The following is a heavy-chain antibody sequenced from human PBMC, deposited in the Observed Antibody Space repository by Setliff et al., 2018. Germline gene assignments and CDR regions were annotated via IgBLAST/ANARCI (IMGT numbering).Heavy chain of an antibody. Sequence: ASVKVSCKASGGTFSNYGVSWVRQAPGQGLEWMGWINPGNGNTKYSQKFQGRVTMTTDTPTSTAYMELRSLTSDDTAVYYCARGPQDFVVDPAAAKFDYWGQGTLVTVSS. J-gene: IGHJ4*02. CDR2: INPGNGNT. CDR3: ARGPQDFVVDPAAAKFDY. D-gene: IGHD2-2*01. CDR1: GGTFSNYG. V-gene: IGHV1-18*01.